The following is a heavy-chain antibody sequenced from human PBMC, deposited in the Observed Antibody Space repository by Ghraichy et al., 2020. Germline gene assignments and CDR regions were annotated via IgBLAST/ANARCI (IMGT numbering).Heavy chain of an antibody. CDR2: ISAYNGNT. J-gene: IGHJ3*02. Sequence: ASVKGSCKASGYTFTSYGISWVRQAPGQGLEWMGWISAYNGNTNYAQKLQGRVTMTTDTSTSTAYMELRSLRSDDTAVYYCARDYGYCSSTSCNDAFDIWGQGTMVTVSS. CDR3: ARDYGYCSSTSCNDAFDI. D-gene: IGHD2-2*01. V-gene: IGHV1-18*01. CDR1: GYTFTSYG.